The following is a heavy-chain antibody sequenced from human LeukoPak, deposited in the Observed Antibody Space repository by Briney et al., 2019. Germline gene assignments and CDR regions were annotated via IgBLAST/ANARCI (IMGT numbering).Heavy chain of an antibody. Sequence: SETLSLTCTVSGGSIRSSYYYWGRIRQPPGKGLEWIGSIYDSGSTYYNPSLKSRITISVDTSKNQFSLKLNSVTAADTAVYYCARHYGRGGQGTLVTVSS. CDR2: IYDSGST. CDR1: GGSIRSSYYY. D-gene: IGHD3-10*01. V-gene: IGHV4-39*01. CDR3: ARHYGR. J-gene: IGHJ4*02.